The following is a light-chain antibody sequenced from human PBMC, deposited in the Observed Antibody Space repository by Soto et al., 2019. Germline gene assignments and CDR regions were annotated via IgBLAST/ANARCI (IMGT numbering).Light chain of an antibody. Sequence: DIQMTQSPSTLSASVGDRVTITCRASQSISSWLAWYQQKPGKAPQLLIYDASSLESGVPSRFSGSGSGTEFTLTISSLQPDDFATYYCLQYNSYSPTFGQGTKVDIK. J-gene: IGKJ1*01. CDR1: QSISSW. CDR3: LQYNSYSPT. V-gene: IGKV1-5*01. CDR2: DAS.